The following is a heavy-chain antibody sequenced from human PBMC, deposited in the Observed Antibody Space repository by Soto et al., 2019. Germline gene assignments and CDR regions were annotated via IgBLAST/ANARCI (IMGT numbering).Heavy chain of an antibody. J-gene: IGHJ4*02. CDR2: IWYDGSNK. CDR1: GFTFSSYG. D-gene: IGHD6-13*01. Sequence: GGSLRLSCAASGFTFSSYGMHWVRQAPGKGLEGVAVIWYDGSNKYYAFSVKCRFTISRDNSKNSLYLQMNCLRAEDTAVYYCARDLATAADGDYWGQGTLVTVSS. V-gene: IGHV3-33*08. CDR3: ARDLATAADGDY.